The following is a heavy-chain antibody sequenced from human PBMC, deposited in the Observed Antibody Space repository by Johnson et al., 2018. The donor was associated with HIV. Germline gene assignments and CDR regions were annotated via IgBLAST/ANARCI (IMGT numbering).Heavy chain of an antibody. CDR1: GFTFSSYG. CDR3: ARGWDAFDI. CDR2: ISYSGSDT. J-gene: IGHJ3*02. D-gene: IGHD5-24*01. Sequence: QVQLVESGGGVVQPGGSLRLSCAASGFTFSSYGMHWVRQAPGKGLEWVAFISYSGSDTYYVDSVKGRFTVSRDNAKNSLYLQMNSLRAEDTAVYYCARGWDAFDIWGQGTMVTVSS. V-gene: IGHV3-33*05.